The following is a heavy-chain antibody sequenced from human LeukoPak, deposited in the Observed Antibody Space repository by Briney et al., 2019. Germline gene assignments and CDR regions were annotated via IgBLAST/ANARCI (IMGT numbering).Heavy chain of an antibody. Sequence: GRSLRLSCAASRFTFSSYGMHWVRQAPGKGLEWVAVISYDGSNKLYADSVKGRFTVSRDNSKNTLCLQMNSLRAEDTAVYYCATARGGGATFDIWGQGTMVTVSS. D-gene: IGHD1-26*01. J-gene: IGHJ3*02. V-gene: IGHV3-30*03. CDR2: ISYDGSNK. CDR1: RFTFSSYG. CDR3: ATARGGGATFDI.